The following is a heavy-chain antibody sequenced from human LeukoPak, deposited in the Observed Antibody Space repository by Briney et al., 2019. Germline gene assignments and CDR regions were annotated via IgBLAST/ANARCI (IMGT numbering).Heavy chain of an antibody. CDR2: IYHSGST. CDR1: GGSISSGGYS. V-gene: IGHV4-30-2*01. CDR3: ARVLLSQYYFDY. J-gene: IGHJ4*02. D-gene: IGHD3-10*01. Sequence: SQTLSLTCAVFGGSISSGGYSWSWIRQPPGKGLEWIGYIYHSGSTYYNPSLKSRVTISVDRSKNQFSLKLSSVTAADTAVYYCARVLLSQYYFDYWGQGTLVTVSS.